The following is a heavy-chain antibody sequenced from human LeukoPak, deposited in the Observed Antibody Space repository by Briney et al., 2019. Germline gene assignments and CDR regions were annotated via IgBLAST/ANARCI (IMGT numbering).Heavy chain of an antibody. CDR3: ARGVGLFIDAFDV. CDR1: GYTFNGYY. Sequence: ASVKVSCKSSGYTFNGYYMHWVRQAPGQGLEWVGWINSNTGGTNYAQKFQGRVTMTRDTSITTAYMELTRLRSDDTAVYYCARGVGLFIDAFDVWGQGTMVTVSS. D-gene: IGHD3-16*01. V-gene: IGHV1-2*02. J-gene: IGHJ3*01. CDR2: INSNTGGT.